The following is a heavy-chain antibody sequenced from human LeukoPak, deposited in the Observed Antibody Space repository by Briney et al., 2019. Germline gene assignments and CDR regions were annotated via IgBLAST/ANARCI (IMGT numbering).Heavy chain of an antibody. V-gene: IGHV4-59*01. CDR1: GGSISSNY. J-gene: IGHJ4*02. Sequence: PSETLSLTCSVSGGSISSNYWSWLRPPPGKGLEWIGYIYYSGSTNYNPSLKSRVTISVDASKNQFSLKLSSVTAADTAVYYCARTYYYDSSGYPYFDYWGQGTLVTVSS. CDR2: IYYSGST. D-gene: IGHD3-22*01. CDR3: ARTYYYDSSGYPYFDY.